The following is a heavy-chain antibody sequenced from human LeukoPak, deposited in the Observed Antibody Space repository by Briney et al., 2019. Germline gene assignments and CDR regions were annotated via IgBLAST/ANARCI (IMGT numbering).Heavy chain of an antibody. Sequence: GGSLRLSCAASGFTFSSYAMSWVRQAPGKGLEWVSAISGSGGSTYYADSVKGRFTISRDNSKNTLYLQMNSLRAEDTAVYYCAKGSALESYSWRYYYYMDVWGKGTTVTVSS. V-gene: IGHV3-23*01. D-gene: IGHD1-26*01. CDR1: GFTFSSYA. CDR2: ISGSGGST. CDR3: AKGSALESYSWRYYYYMDV. J-gene: IGHJ6*03.